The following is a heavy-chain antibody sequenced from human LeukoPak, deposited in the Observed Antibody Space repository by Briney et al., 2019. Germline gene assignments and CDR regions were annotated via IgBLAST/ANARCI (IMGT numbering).Heavy chain of an antibody. J-gene: IGHJ4*02. CDR1: GYTFTGYY. CDR3: ASQNCNNGVCYNFDY. Sequence: ASVKVSCKASGYTFTGYYIHWVRQAPGQGLEWMGWINPNSGGTNYAQKFQGRVTMTSDTSINTAYMELSRLRPDDTAMYYCASQNCNNGVCYNFDYWGQGTLVTVSS. CDR2: INPNSGGT. V-gene: IGHV1-2*02. D-gene: IGHD2-8*01.